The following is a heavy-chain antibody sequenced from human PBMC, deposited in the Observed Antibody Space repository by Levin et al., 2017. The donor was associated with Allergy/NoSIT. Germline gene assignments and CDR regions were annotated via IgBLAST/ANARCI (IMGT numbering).Heavy chain of an antibody. J-gene: IGHJ1*01. CDR3: VKDIQTPEAPGMVLQF. Sequence: GGSLRLSCAASGFTFDNYAMHWVRQPPGKGLEWVSGISWNSAKIGYGDSVKGRFTISRDNAKNSLYLQMNSLRAEDTALYYCVKDIQTPEAPGMVLQFWGQGTLVMVSS. CDR2: ISWNSAKI. D-gene: IGHD4-11*01. CDR1: GFTFDNYA. V-gene: IGHV3-9*01.